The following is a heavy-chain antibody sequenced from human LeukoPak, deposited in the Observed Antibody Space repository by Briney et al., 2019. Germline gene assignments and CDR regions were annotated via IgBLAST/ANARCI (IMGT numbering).Heavy chain of an antibody. CDR3: AKANYGGYAFDI. CDR1: GFTFDDYA. D-gene: IGHD3-10*01. Sequence: GGSLRLSCGASGFTFDDYAMHWVRQAPGKGLEWVSSITWNSGNIKYADSVEGRFTISRDNAKNSLYLQMNSLRAEDTALYYCAKANYGGYAFDIWGQGTMVTVSS. CDR2: ITWNSGNI. J-gene: IGHJ3*02. V-gene: IGHV3-9*01.